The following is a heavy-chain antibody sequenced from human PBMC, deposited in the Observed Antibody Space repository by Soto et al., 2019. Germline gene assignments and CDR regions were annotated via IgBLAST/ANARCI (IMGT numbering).Heavy chain of an antibody. Sequence: SETLSLTCTVSGGSISSGGYYWSWIRQHPGKGLEWIGYIYYSGSTYYNPSLKSRVTISVDTSKNQFSLKLSSVTAADTAVYYCVRDGSKTLRDCFDPWGQGILVTVSS. J-gene: IGHJ5*02. CDR2: IYYSGST. CDR3: VRDGSKTLRDCFDP. V-gene: IGHV4-31*03. D-gene: IGHD4-17*01. CDR1: GGSISSGGYY.